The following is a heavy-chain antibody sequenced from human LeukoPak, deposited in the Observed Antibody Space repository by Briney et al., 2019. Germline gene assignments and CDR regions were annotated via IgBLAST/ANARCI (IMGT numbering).Heavy chain of an antibody. D-gene: IGHD2-15*01. J-gene: IGHJ1*01. V-gene: IGHV1-8*01. CDR3: ARRHPPYCSGDSCYSLLYFQL. CDR2: MNPNSGNT. Sequence: ASVKVSCKASGYTFTSYDINWVRQATGQGLEWMGWMNPNSGNTSYAQKFQGRVTMTRDTSISTAYLELTTLRSDDTAVYYCARRHPPYCSGDSCYSLLYFQLGGEGTLVTVSS. CDR1: GYTFTSYD.